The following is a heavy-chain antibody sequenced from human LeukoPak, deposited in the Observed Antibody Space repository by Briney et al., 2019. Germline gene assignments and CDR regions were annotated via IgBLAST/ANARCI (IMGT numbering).Heavy chain of an antibody. CDR2: IYYSGST. CDR1: GGSISSSSYY. J-gene: IGHJ4*02. CDR3: ASTPDYYDSSGYSDH. V-gene: IGHV4-39*01. D-gene: IGHD3-22*01. Sequence: SETLSLTCTVSGGSISSSSYYWGWIRQPPGKGLEWIGSIYYSGSTYYNPSLKSRVTISVDTSKNQFSLKLSSVTAADTAVYYCASTPDYYDSSGYSDHWGQGTLVTVSS.